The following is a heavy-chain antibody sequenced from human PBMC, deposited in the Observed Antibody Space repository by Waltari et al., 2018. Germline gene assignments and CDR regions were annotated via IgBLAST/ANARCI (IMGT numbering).Heavy chain of an antibody. CDR1: GGSFSGYY. CDR2: INHSGST. V-gene: IGHV4-34*01. J-gene: IGHJ4*02. Sequence: QVQLQQWGAGLLKPSETLSLTCAVYGGSFSGYYWSWIRQPPGKGLEWIGEINHSGSTNYNPSLKSRVTISVDTSKNQFSLKLSSVTAADTAVYYCARGRVHCSSTSCYNRLLHYWGQGTLVIVSS. CDR3: ARGRVHCSSTSCYNRLLHY. D-gene: IGHD2-2*02.